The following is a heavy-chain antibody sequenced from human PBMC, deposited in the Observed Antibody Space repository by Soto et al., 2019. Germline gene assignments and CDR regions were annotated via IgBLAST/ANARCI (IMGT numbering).Heavy chain of an antibody. CDR1: GFSSSPFW. CDR3: TGGSGWLQTD. D-gene: IGHD6-19*01. CDR2: IKQDGSEE. Sequence: EVQLVESGGGLVQPRGSLRLSCADSGFSSSPFWMTWVRQAPGKGLEWVALIKQDGSEELYVDSVKGRFTISRDNAKNSVYLQMDSLRVEYTAVYYCTGGSGWLQTDWGQGTLVTVSS. J-gene: IGHJ4*02. V-gene: IGHV3-7*04.